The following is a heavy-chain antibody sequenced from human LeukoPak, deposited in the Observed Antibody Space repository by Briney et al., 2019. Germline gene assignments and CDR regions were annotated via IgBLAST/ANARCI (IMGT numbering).Heavy chain of an antibody. CDR2: AGTATDT. D-gene: IGHD3-16*01. V-gene: IGHV3-23*01. Sequence: PGGSLRLSCAASGFTFSNFAMSWFRQAPGRGLEWVSAAGTATDTSYADSVKGRFTISRDNSKNTLYLQMNSLGAEDTAVYYCAKEGSRRRFDFDSWGRGTPVTVSS. CDR1: GFTFSNFA. J-gene: IGHJ4*02. CDR3: AKEGSRRRFDFDS.